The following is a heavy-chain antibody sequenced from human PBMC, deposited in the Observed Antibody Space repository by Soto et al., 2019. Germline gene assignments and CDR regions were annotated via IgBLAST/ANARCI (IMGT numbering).Heavy chain of an antibody. V-gene: IGHV1-18*01. CDR1: GYTFTSYG. CDR3: ARDLGIRGVTLYYYYYGMDV. D-gene: IGHD3-10*01. CDR2: ISAYNGNT. J-gene: IGHJ6*02. Sequence: ASVKVSCKASGYTFTSYGISWVRQAPGQGLEWMGWISAYNGNTNYAQKLQGGVTMTTDTSTSTAYMELRSLRSDDTAVYYCARDLGIRGVTLYYYYYGMDVWGQGTTVTVSS.